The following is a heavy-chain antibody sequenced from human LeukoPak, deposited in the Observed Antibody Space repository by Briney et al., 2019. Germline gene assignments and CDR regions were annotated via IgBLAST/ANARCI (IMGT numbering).Heavy chain of an antibody. V-gene: IGHV3-11*01. J-gene: IGHJ5*02. CDR1: GFTFSDYY. CDR2: ISNSGTTI. CDR3: ARALAGFSFDP. Sequence: GGSLRLSCAASGFTFSDYYMSWIRQAPGKGLEWVSYISNSGTTIYYADSVKGRFTISRDNAKNSLYLQMNSLRAKDTAMYYCARALAGFSFDPWGQGTLVTVSS. D-gene: IGHD3-10*01.